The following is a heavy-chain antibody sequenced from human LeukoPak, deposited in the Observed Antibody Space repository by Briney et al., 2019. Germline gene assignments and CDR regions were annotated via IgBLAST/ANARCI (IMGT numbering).Heavy chain of an antibody. V-gene: IGHV3-30*02. CDR3: AKGRGSGSFCQDY. D-gene: IGHD3-10*01. J-gene: IGHJ4*02. CDR1: GFTFSSYG. Sequence: PGGSLRLSCAASGFTFSSYGMHWVRQAPGKGLEWVAFIRYDGSNKYYADSVKGRFIISRDNSKNTLYLQMNSLRAEDTAVYYCAKGRGSGSFCQDYWGQGTLVTVSS. CDR2: IRYDGSNK.